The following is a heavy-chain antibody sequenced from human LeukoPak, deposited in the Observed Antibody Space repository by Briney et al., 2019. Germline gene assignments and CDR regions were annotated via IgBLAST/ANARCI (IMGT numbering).Heavy chain of an antibody. CDR3: ARASDYYDSSGYGHDAFDI. J-gene: IGHJ3*02. CDR1: GGSISSYY. CDR2: IYYSGST. V-gene: IGHV4-59*01. D-gene: IGHD3-22*01. Sequence: KPSETLSLTCTVSGGSISSYYWSWIRQPPGKGLEWIGYIYYSGSTNYNPSLKSRVTISVDTSKNQFSLKLSSVTAADTAVYYCARASDYYDSSGYGHDAFDIWGQGTMVTVSS.